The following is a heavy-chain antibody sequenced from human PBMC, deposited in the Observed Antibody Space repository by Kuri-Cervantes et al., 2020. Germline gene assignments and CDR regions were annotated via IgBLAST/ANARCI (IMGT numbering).Heavy chain of an antibody. D-gene: IGHD2-15*01. V-gene: IGHV1-69*06. CDR2: IIPIFGTT. CDR1: GGTFNNYA. Sequence: SVKVSCKASGGTFNNYAFSWVRQAPGQGLEWMGEIIPIFGTTNYAQKFQGRVTMTEDTSTDTAYMELSSLRSEDTAVYYCVANVVVASTGAGDYWGQGTLVTVSS. J-gene: IGHJ4*02. CDR3: VANVVVASTGAGDY.